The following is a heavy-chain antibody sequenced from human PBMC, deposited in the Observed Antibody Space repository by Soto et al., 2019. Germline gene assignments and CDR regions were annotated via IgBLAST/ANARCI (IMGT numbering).Heavy chain of an antibody. Sequence: EVQLLESGGGLVQPGGSLRLSCAASGFTFSSYAMSWVRQAPGKGLEWVPSISESGGTTYYADSVKGRFTISRDSSKNTLYLQMNSLRAEDTAIYYCARGSSTWPDWGQGTLVTVSS. CDR1: GFTFSSYA. D-gene: IGHD6-13*01. V-gene: IGHV3-23*01. CDR3: ARGSSTWPD. CDR2: ISESGGTT. J-gene: IGHJ4*02.